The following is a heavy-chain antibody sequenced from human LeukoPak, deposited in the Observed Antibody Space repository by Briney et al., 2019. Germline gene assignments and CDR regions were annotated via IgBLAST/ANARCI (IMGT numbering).Heavy chain of an antibody. V-gene: IGHV1-2*02. CDR2: INPNSGGT. Sequence: ASVKVSCKASGYTFTSYGISWVRQAPGQGLEWMGWINPNSGGTNYAQKFQGRVTMTRDTSISTAYMELSRLRSDDTAVYYCARASRRGDSYWGQGTLVTVSS. D-gene: IGHD3-10*01. J-gene: IGHJ4*02. CDR1: GYTFTSYG. CDR3: ARASRRGDSY.